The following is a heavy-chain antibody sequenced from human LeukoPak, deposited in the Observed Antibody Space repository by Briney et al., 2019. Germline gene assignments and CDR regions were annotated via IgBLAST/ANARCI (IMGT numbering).Heavy chain of an antibody. CDR3: AKWKYSNSGIDDY. Sequence: PGRSLRLSCSASGFIFNSYGMHWVRQAPGEGLEWVAVIWFDGSNKLYADSVKGRFTISRDNSKNTLSLQMNSLRAEDTAVYYCAKWKYSNSGIDDYWGQGTLVTVSS. CDR1: GFIFNSYG. D-gene: IGHD6-6*01. CDR2: IWFDGSNK. V-gene: IGHV3-33*06. J-gene: IGHJ4*02.